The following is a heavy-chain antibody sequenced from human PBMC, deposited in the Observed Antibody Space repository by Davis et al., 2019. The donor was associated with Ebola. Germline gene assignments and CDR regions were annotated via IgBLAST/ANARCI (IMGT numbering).Heavy chain of an antibody. D-gene: IGHD2-15*01. CDR2: INHSGST. V-gene: IGHV4-34*01. CDR1: GGSFSGYY. Sequence: SQTLSLTCAVYGGSFSGYYWSWIRQPPGKGLEWIGEINHSGSTNYNPSLKSRVTISVDTSKNQFSLKLSSVTAADTAVYYCVRAYHDSPQNYYYYGMDVWGHGTAVTVSS. CDR3: VRAYHDSPQNYYYYGMDV. J-gene: IGHJ6*02.